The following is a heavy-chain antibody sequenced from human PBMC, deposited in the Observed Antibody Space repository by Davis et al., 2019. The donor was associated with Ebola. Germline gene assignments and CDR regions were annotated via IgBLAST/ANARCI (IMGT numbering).Heavy chain of an antibody. CDR3: ARGYTYYYDSSGSLRY. V-gene: IGHV3-48*04. CDR2: ISSSGSTI. D-gene: IGHD3-22*01. J-gene: IGHJ4*02. Sequence: PGGSLRLSCAASGFTFSSYSMNWVRQAPGKGLEWVSYISSSGSTIYYADSVKGRFTISRDNAKNSLYLQMNSLRAEDTAVYYCARGYTYYYDSSGSLRYWGQGTLVTVSS. CDR1: GFTFSSYS.